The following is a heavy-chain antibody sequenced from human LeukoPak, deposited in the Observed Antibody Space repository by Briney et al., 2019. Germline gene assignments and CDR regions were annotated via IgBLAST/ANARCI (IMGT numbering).Heavy chain of an antibody. Sequence: GGSLRLSCAASGFTFSSYGMHWVRQAPGKGLEWVSSISSSSSYIYYADSVKGRFTISRANAKNSLYLQMNSLRAEDTAVYYCARDTYYYDSSGYYFFLWGQGTLVTVSS. D-gene: IGHD3-22*01. V-gene: IGHV3-21*04. J-gene: IGHJ4*02. CDR3: ARDTYYYDSSGYYFFL. CDR1: GFTFSSYG. CDR2: ISSSSSYI.